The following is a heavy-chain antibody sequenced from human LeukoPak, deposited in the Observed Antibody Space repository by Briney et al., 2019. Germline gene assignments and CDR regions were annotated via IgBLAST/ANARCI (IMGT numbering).Heavy chain of an antibody. CDR1: NGSINSGSYY. D-gene: IGHD3-3*01. CDR2: IYYSGST. V-gene: IGHV4-39*07. Sequence: SETLSLTCTVSNGSINSGSYYWGWIRQPPGKGLEWIGSIYYSGSTYYNPSLKSRVTISLDKSKNQFSLRLTSVTAADTAVYYCAREWRYWGQGTLVTVSS. J-gene: IGHJ4*02. CDR3: AREWRY.